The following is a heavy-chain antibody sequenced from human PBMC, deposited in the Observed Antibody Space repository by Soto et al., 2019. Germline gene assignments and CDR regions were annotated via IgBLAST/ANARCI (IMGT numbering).Heavy chain of an antibody. CDR2: ISAYNGNT. V-gene: IGHV1-18*01. CDR1: GYTFTIYG. CDR3: ARDLDGGFGELPFDY. Sequence: ASVKVACKASGYTFTIYGSSWVRQAHGQGLEWMGWISAYNGNTNYAQKLQGRVTMTTDTSTSTAYMELRSLRSDDTAVYYCARDLDGGFGELPFDYWGQGTLVTVSS. D-gene: IGHD3-10*01. J-gene: IGHJ4*02.